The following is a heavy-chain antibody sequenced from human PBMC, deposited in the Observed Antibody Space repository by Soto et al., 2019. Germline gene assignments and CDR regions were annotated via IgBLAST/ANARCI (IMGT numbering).Heavy chain of an antibody. Sequence: SETLSLTCSVSGDSISSNYYWSWIRQAPGKGLQWIGYIFHSGSTSYNPSLRSRVTISVDTSKNQFSLKVNSVTAADTAVYYCAKVRGYASGWRYFDYWGQGTLVPVSS. V-gene: IGHV4-59*01. CDR1: GDSISSNYY. J-gene: IGHJ4*02. CDR2: IFHSGST. CDR3: AKVRGYASGWRYFDY. D-gene: IGHD5-18*01.